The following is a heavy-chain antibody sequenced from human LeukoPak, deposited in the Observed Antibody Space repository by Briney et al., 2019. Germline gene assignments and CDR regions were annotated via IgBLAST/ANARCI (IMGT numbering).Heavy chain of an antibody. CDR2: INHSGST. J-gene: IGHJ5*02. CDR3: ARVGGSWYGFDP. D-gene: IGHD6-13*01. Sequence: SETLSLTCAVYGGSFSGYYWSWIRQPPGKGLEWIGEINHSGSTNYNPSLKSRVTISVDTSKNQFSPKLSSVTAADTAVYYCARVGGSWYGFDPWGQGTLVTVSS. CDR1: GGSFSGYY. V-gene: IGHV4-34*01.